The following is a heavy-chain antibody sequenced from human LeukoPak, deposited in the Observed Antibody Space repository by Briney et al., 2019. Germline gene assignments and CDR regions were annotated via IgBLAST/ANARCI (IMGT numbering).Heavy chain of an antibody. J-gene: IGHJ4*02. CDR1: GYIFTNYW. V-gene: IGHV5-51*01. CDR3: ARPNTYYDSSGYSVGYFDY. Sequence: GESLKISCKGSGYIFTNYWIGWARQMPGKGLEWMGIIYPGDSDTKYSPSFQGQVTISADKSISTAYLQWSSLKASDTAMYYCARPNTYYDSSGYSVGYFDYWGQGTLVTVSS. D-gene: IGHD3-22*01. CDR2: IYPGDSDT.